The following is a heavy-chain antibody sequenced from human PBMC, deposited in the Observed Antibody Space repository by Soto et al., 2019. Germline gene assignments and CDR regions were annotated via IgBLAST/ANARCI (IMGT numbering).Heavy chain of an antibody. CDR3: AREGWFLDG. CDR2: VNPATCHT. Sequence: QVQLVQSGAEERKPGASVKLSCRASGYTFISYAIHWVRQAPGPRLEWMGWVNPATCHTEYSQKFQGRVTITRDTSAKTGYLELSSLRSEDTAVYYCAREGWFLDGWGPGTLVTVSS. J-gene: IGHJ4*02. V-gene: IGHV1-3*05. D-gene: IGHD3-10*01. CDR1: GYTFISYA.